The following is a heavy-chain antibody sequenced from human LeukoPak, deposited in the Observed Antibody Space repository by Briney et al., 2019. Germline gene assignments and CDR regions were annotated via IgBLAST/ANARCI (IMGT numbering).Heavy chain of an antibody. CDR3: ARARSGATIFDY. CDR1: GGSISSYY. V-gene: IGHV4-59*01. Sequence: PSETLSHTCTVSGGSISSYYWSWIRRPPGKGLEWIGYIYYSGSTNYNPSLKSRVTISVDTSKNQFSLKLSSVTAADTAVYYCARARSGATIFDYWGQGTLVTVSS. CDR2: IYYSGST. D-gene: IGHD1-26*01. J-gene: IGHJ4*02.